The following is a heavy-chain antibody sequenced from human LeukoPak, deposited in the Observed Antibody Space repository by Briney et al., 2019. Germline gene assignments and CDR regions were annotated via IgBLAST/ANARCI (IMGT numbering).Heavy chain of an antibody. CDR3: ARLYGSSFLPVGLLGGWFDP. CDR2: INPNSGGT. CDR1: GYTFTGYY. D-gene: IGHD6-6*01. J-gene: IGHJ5*02. V-gene: IGHV1-2*02. Sequence: ASVKVSCKASGYTFTGYYMHWVRQAPGQGLEWMGWINPNSGGTNYAQKFQGRVTMTRDTSISTAYMELSRLRSDDTAAYYCARLYGSSFLPVGLLGGWFDPWGQGTLVTVSS.